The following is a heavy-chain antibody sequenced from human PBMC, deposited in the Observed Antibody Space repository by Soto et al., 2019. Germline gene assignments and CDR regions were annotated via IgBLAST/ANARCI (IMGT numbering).Heavy chain of an antibody. CDR2: ISAAGDP. CDR1: GFTFRNYD. J-gene: IGHJ6*02. CDR3: ARTDRDFYGLDV. Sequence: EVQLVESGGGLVQPGGSLRLSCEAPGFTFRNYDMHWVRQGTGKGLECVSGISAAGDPDYADSVEGRFTLSRENAQNSFFLQMNSLRVGDTPVYYCARTDRDFYGLDVWGQGTKVIVSS. V-gene: IGHV3-13*05.